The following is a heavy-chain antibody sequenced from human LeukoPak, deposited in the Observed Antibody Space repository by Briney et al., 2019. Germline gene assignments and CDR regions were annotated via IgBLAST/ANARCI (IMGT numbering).Heavy chain of an antibody. D-gene: IGHD4-17*01. V-gene: IGHV3-7*01. J-gene: IGHJ6*03. CDR3: AGCSTVTTYYYSYYMDI. CDR1: EFTFSNYW. Sequence: GGSLRLSCAASEFTFSNYWMSWVRLAPGKGMEWVANIKQDGSGTYYVDSVKGRFTISRDNAKNSLYLQMNSLRAEDTAVYYCAGCSTVTTYYYSYYMDIWGKGTTITVSS. CDR2: IKQDGSGT.